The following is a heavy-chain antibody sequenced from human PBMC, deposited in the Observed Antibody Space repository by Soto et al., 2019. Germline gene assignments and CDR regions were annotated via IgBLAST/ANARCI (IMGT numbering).Heavy chain of an antibody. J-gene: IGHJ5*02. V-gene: IGHV3-74*01. CDR2: INSAGSST. CDR1: GFTFSSYW. Sequence: GGSLRLSCXASGFTFSSYWMHWVRRAPGKGLVWVSRINSAGSSTTYADSVKGRFTISRDNAKNTLYLQMNSLRAEDTAVYYCARDQSVAGPTTLFDPWGQGTLVTVSS. D-gene: IGHD6-19*01. CDR3: ARDQSVAGPTTLFDP.